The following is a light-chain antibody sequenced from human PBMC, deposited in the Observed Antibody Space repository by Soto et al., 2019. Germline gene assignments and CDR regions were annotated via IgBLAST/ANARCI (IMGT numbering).Light chain of an antibody. CDR3: SAYAGSIYV. Sequence: VLTQPPSASGSAGQSVTISCTGTSSDVGRYNHVSWYQQYPGKAPKLMIFDVNKRPSGVPDRFSGSKSGNTASLTVSGLQAEDEADYYCSAYAGSIYVFGSGTKVTVL. V-gene: IGLV2-8*01. J-gene: IGLJ1*01. CDR2: DVN. CDR1: SSDVGRYNH.